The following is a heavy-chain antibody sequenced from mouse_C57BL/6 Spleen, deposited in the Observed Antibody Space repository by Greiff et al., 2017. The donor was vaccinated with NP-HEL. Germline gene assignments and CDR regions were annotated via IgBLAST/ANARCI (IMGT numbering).Heavy chain of an antibody. CDR2: IWSGGST. D-gene: IGHD1-1*01. CDR3: AKDPYYYGSSLWYFDV. J-gene: IGHJ1*03. V-gene: IGHV2-4*01. CDR1: GFSLTSYG. Sequence: QVQLKESGPGLVQPSQSLSITCTVSGFSLTSYGVHWVRQPPGKGLEWLGVIWSGGSTDYNAAFISRLSISKDNSKSQVFFKMNSLQADDTAIYYCAKDPYYYGSSLWYFDVWGTGTTVTVSS.